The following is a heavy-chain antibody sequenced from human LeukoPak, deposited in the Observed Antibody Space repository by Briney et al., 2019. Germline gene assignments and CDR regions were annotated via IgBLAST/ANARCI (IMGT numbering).Heavy chain of an antibody. V-gene: IGHV3-30*18. J-gene: IGHJ4*02. CDR1: GFTFSSYG. CDR3: AKDLTSREIVVVPAAFGDY. CDR2: ISYDGSNK. D-gene: IGHD2-2*01. Sequence: GGSLRLSCAASGFTFSSYGMHWVRQAPGKGLEWVAVISYDGSNKYYADSVKGRFTISRDNSKNTLNLQMNSLRAEDTAVYYCAKDLTSREIVVVPAAFGDYWGQGTLVTVSS.